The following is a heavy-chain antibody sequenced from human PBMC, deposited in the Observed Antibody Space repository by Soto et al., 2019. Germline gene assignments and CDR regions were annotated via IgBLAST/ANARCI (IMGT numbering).Heavy chain of an antibody. V-gene: IGHV1-18*01. D-gene: IGHD2-2*01. J-gene: IGHJ4*02. CDR2: IDPKNGNT. Sequence: ASVKVSCKASGYTFTTFGISWVRQAPGQGLEWMGWIDPKNGNTKDAQKFQGRVTMTTDTSTSTAYMELRSLRSDDTAVYYCAKEYCDSSRCFXPDYWGQGALVTVSS. CDR1: GYTFTTFG. CDR3: AKEYCDSSRCFXPDY.